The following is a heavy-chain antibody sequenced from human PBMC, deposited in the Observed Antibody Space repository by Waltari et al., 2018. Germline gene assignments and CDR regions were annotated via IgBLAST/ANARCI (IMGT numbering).Heavy chain of an antibody. CDR1: GFSLSTSGVG. V-gene: IGHV2-5*01. J-gene: IGHJ4*02. CDR3: AHSRGESLGELSSLYFDY. D-gene: IGHD3-16*02. CDR2: IYWNDDK. Sequence: QITLKESGPTLVKPTQTLTLTCTFSGFSLSTSGVGVGWIRQPPGKALEWLALIYWNDDKRYSPSLKSRLTITKDTSKNQVVLTITNMDPVDTATYYCAHSRGESLGELSSLYFDYWGQGTLVTVSS.